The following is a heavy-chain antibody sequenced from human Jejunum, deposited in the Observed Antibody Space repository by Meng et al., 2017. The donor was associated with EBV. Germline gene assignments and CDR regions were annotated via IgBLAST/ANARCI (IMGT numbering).Heavy chain of an antibody. Sequence: QVQLLQSGAEVKKPGXSVKVSCKASGYTLTGYYMHWVRQAPGQGLEWMGRISSNTGGTNYAQKFQGRVTLTRDTSINTAYMELRSLISDDTAVYYCAREIAAGSGWFFFDYWGQGALVTVSS. D-gene: IGHD6-19*01. V-gene: IGHV1-2*06. J-gene: IGHJ4*02. CDR2: ISSNTGGT. CDR3: AREIAAGSGWFFFDY. CDR1: GYTLTGYY.